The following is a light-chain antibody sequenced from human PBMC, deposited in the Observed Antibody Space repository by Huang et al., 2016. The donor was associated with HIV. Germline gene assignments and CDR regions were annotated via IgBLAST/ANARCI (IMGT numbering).Light chain of an antibody. V-gene: IGKV4-1*01. CDR3: QQYYHNPLT. CDR2: WAS. Sequence: DIVMTQSPDSLTVSLGERATINCRSSQSLFFSSNKRSYFAWYQKNPGQPPKLVISWASARESGVPGRFSGSGSETHFTLTINSLQAEDVAVYYCQQYYHNPLTFGGGTKVEI. J-gene: IGKJ4*01. CDR1: QSLFFSSNKRSY.